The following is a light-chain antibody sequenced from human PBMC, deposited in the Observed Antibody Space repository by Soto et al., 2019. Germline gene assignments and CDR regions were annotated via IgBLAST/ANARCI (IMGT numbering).Light chain of an antibody. CDR2: TAS. Sequence: DIQMTQSPSTLSASVGDRVTITCRASQSISCYLTWYQQKPGNAPKVLIYTASNLQTGVPSRFSGSGSGTDFTLTISSLQPDDFATYSCQQSYSSSMAFGQGTRVE. V-gene: IGKV1-39*01. CDR3: QQSYSSSMA. J-gene: IGKJ5*01. CDR1: QSISCY.